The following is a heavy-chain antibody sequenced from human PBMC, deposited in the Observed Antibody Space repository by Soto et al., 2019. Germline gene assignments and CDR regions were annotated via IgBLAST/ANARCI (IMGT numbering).Heavy chain of an antibody. V-gene: IGHV3-21*01. D-gene: IGHD5-18*01. CDR1: GFTFSSYS. Sequence: GGSLRLSCAASGFTFSSYSMNWVRQAPGKGLEWVSSISSSSSYIYYADSVKGRFTISRDNAKNSLYLQMNSLRAEDTAVYYCARDAKVVGYSYVLGPRIFDYWGQGTLVTVSS. J-gene: IGHJ4*02. CDR3: ARDAKVVGYSYVLGPRIFDY. CDR2: ISSSSSYI.